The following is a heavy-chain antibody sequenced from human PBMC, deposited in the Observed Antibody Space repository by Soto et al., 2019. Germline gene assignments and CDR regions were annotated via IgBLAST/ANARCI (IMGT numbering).Heavy chain of an antibody. CDR3: ARVGSKSFYYATDV. Sequence: SETLSLTCTVSGDSMSGYHWNWIRQPPGKGLQWIGYFHNSGTTKYNPSLKSRVTMSVDTSKTQFSLKLTSVTAADTAVYYCARVGSKSFYYATDVWGQGTTVTVSS. CDR1: GDSMSGYH. J-gene: IGHJ6*02. V-gene: IGHV4-59*01. CDR2: FHNSGTT. D-gene: IGHD4-4*01.